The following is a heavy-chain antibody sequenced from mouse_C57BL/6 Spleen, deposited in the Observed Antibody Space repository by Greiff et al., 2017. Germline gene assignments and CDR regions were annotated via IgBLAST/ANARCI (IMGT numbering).Heavy chain of an antibody. CDR3: AKHHGSSDDYDAMDY. CDR2: IWGGGST. V-gene: IGHV2-9*01. D-gene: IGHD1-1*01. Sequence: QVQLQQSGPGLVAPSQSLSITCTVSGFSLTSYGVDWVRQPPGKGLEWLGVIWGGGSTNYNSALMSRLSISKDNSKSQVFLKMNSLQTDDTAIYYCAKHHGSSDDYDAMDYWGQGTSVTVSS. J-gene: IGHJ4*01. CDR1: GFSLTSYG.